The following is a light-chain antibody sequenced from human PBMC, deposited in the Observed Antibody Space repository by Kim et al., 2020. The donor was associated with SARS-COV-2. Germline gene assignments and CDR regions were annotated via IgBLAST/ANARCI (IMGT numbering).Light chain of an antibody. CDR1: QSISWW. Sequence: ASVGDRVTITCRASQSISWWLAWYQQKPGKAPRLLIYRASSLESGVPSRFSGSGSGTDFTLTISSLQPDDFATYYCQQYSSYSALTFGGGTKLEI. V-gene: IGKV1-5*03. CDR3: QQYSSYSALT. CDR2: RAS. J-gene: IGKJ4*01.